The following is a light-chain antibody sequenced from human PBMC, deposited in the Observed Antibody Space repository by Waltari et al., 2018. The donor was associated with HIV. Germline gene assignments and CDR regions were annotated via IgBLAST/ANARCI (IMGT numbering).Light chain of an antibody. Sequence: QSALTQPRSVSGSPGQSVTLSCTASSRYLNVDQTVSWYQHHAGKAPKLIIFGVNQRASGVPVRFAGSKSGSTASHPSSGLQAEDEGHYYCCSYGGTYLCWIFGGGTQLTVL. CDR2: GVN. J-gene: IGLJ2*01. CDR1: SRYLNVDQT. CDR3: CSYGGTYLCWI. V-gene: IGLV2-11*01.